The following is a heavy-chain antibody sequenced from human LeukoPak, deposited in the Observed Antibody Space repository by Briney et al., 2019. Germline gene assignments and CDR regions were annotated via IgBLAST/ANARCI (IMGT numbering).Heavy chain of an antibody. V-gene: IGHV1-2*02. CDR3: ASTTTLRFLEDY. Sequence: GASVKVSCKASGYTFTGYYVHWVRQAPGQGLEWMGWINPNSGGTNYAQKFQGRVTVTRDTSISTAYMELSRLRSDDTAVYYCASTTTLRFLEDYWGQGTLDTVSS. CDR1: GYTFTGYY. D-gene: IGHD3-3*01. J-gene: IGHJ4*02. CDR2: INPNSGGT.